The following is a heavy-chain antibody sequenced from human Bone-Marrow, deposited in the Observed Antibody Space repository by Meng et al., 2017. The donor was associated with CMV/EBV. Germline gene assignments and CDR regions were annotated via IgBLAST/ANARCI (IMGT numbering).Heavy chain of an antibody. CDR1: GGSFSGYY. Sequence: SETLSLTCAVYGGSFSGYYWSWIRQPPEKGLEWIGEINHTGRTKYNPPLKSRVTISVDTSKNQFSLKLSSVTAADTAVYYCGIAAAGVEYFQHWGQGTLVTVSS. V-gene: IGHV4-34*01. J-gene: IGHJ1*01. CDR3: GIAAAGVEYFQH. CDR2: INHTGRT. D-gene: IGHD6-13*01.